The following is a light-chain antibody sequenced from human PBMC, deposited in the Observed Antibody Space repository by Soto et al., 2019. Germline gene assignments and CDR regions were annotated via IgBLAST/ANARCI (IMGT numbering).Light chain of an antibody. CDR1: RGIYTH. Sequence: DIQMTQSPSSLSAYVGDRVTITCRASRGIYTHLAWYQQKPGNAPKLLIYAASTLQSGVPSRFSASGSGTDFILTISALQSEDVGTYFCQTYDKAPWTFGPGTRV. J-gene: IGKJ1*01. V-gene: IGKV1-27*01. CDR2: AAS. CDR3: QTYDKAPWT.